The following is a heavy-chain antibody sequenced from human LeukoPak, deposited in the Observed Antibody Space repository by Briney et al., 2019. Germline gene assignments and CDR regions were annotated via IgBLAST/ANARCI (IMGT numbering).Heavy chain of an antibody. CDR3: ARLDGKYYYGSGSYYNDY. D-gene: IGHD3-10*01. Sequence: GGSLRLSCAASGFTVSSNYMSWVRQAPGKGLEWVSVIYSGGSSYYADSVKGRFTISRDNSKNSLYLQMNSLRAEDTAVYYCARLDGKYYYGSGSYYNDYWGQGTLVTVSS. V-gene: IGHV3-53*01. CDR1: GFTVSSNY. CDR2: IYSGGSS. J-gene: IGHJ4*02.